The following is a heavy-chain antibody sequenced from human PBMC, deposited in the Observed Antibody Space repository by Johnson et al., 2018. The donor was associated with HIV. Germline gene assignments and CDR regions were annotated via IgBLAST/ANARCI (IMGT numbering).Heavy chain of an antibody. Sequence: VLLVESGGGLVQPGGSLRLSCAASGFTVSSNYMNWVRQAPGKGLEWVSVIYSGGSTYYADSVKGRFTISRDNSKNTLYLQMNSLRAEDTAVYYCARMTTTVSHHDAFDIRGQGTMVTVSS. D-gene: IGHD4-17*01. CDR3: ARMTTTVSHHDAFDI. CDR1: GFTVSSNY. J-gene: IGHJ3*02. V-gene: IGHV3-66*01. CDR2: IYSGGST.